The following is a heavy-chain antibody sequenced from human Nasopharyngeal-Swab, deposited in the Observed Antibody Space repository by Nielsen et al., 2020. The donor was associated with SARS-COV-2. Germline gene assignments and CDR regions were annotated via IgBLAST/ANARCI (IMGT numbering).Heavy chain of an antibody. J-gene: IGHJ6*02. D-gene: IGHD3-9*01. CDR3: ARGCVLTGPSCYYYGMDV. V-gene: IGHV3-13*01. Sequence: GESLKISCAASGFTFSSYDMHWVRQATGKRLEWVSLIGTAGDTDYPGSVKGRFSISRENAKNSLYLQMNSLRAGDTAVYYCARGCVLTGPSCYYYGMDVWGQGTTVTVSS. CDR2: IGTAGDT. CDR1: GFTFSSYD.